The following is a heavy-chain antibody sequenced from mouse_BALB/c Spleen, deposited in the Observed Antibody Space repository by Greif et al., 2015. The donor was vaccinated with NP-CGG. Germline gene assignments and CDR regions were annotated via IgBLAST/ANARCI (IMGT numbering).Heavy chain of an antibody. V-gene: IGHV5-4*02. CDR1: GFTFSDYY. D-gene: IGHD2-1*01. Sequence: EVQLQQSGGGLVKPGGSLKLSCAASGFTFSDYYTYWVRQTPEKRLEWVATISDGGSYTYYPDSVKGRFTISRDNAKNNLYLQMSSLKSEDTAMYYCARDGNYWYFDVWGAGITVTVSS. CDR3: ARDGNYWYFDV. CDR2: ISDGGSYT. J-gene: IGHJ1*01.